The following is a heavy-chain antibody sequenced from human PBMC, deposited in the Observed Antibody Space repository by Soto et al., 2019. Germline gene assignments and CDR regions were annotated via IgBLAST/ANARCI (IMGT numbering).Heavy chain of an antibody. CDR1: GGTFNSFS. J-gene: IGHJ5*02. CDR3: TRRGHLCANWFDP. D-gene: IGHD2-2*01. CDR2: IIPMSGRP. V-gene: IGHV1-69*06. Sequence: QVQLVQSGAEVKTPGSSVRVSCKASGGTFNSFSIDWVRQAPGQGFEWMGGIIPMSGRPNYAQRFQGRVTFSADKSTNTVYMEVNSLTYEDTAVYYCTRRGHLCANWFDPWGQGTLVTVSS.